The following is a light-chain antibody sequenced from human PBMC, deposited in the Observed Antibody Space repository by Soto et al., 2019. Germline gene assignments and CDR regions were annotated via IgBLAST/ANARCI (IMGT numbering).Light chain of an antibody. V-gene: IGKV3-20*01. CDR3: QQYGTSLLYT. Sequence: EIVLTQSTATLSVSPGEGATLSCRASQSLDSTFLAWYQQKPGQAPRLLIFGASNRADGIPARFSGSGSGTHFTLTITRLEPEDFAVYYCQQYGTSLLYTFGQGTKVDIK. CDR1: QSLDSTF. J-gene: IGKJ2*01. CDR2: GAS.